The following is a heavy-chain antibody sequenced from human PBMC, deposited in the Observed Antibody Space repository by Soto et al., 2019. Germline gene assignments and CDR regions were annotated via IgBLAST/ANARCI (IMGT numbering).Heavy chain of an antibody. J-gene: IGHJ4*02. V-gene: IGHV1-69*02. CDR3: ASPKPQRGSGFLCDY. D-gene: IGHD2-21*01. CDR1: GGTFSSYT. CDR2: IIPILGIT. Sequence: QVQLVQSGAEVKKPGSSVKVSCKASGGTFSSYTISWLRQAPGQGLEWMGRIIPILGITNYAQKFQGRVTITADKSTSTAYMELSSLRSEDTAVYYCASPKPQRGSGFLCDYWGKGTLVTVSS.